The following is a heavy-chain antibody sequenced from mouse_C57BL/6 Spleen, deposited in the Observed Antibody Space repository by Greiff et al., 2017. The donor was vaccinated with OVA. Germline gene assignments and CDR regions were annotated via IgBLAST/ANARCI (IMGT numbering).Heavy chain of an antibody. J-gene: IGHJ1*03. CDR1: GYTFPSYW. V-gene: IGHV1-69*01. D-gene: IGHD4-1*01. CDR3: ARTGTRYWYFEV. Sequence: VQLQQPGAELVMPGASVKLSCKASGYTFPSYWMHWVKQRPGQGLEWIGEIDPSDSYTNYNQKFKGKSTLTVDKASSTAYMQLSSLTSEDSAVYYWARTGTRYWYFEVWGTGTTVTVSS. CDR2: IDPSDSYT.